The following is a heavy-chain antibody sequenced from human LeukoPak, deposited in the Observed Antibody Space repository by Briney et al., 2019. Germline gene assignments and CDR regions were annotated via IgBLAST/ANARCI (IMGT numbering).Heavy chain of an antibody. CDR2: ISSSGSYT. Sequence: GGSLRLSCAASGFTFSDYYMSWIRQAPGKGLEWVSFISSSGSYTHYADSVKGRFTISRDNAKNSLYLQMNSLRTEDTAVYYCARGAYYHGSGRYFDYWGQGTLVTVSS. J-gene: IGHJ4*02. D-gene: IGHD3-10*01. CDR3: ARGAYYHGSGRYFDY. CDR1: GFTFSDYY. V-gene: IGHV3-11*05.